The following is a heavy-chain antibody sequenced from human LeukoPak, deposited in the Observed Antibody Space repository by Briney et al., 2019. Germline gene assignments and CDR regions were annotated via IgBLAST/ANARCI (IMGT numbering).Heavy chain of an antibody. Sequence: PGGSLRLSCAASGFTFSSYWMHWVRQAPGKGLVWVSRTNSDGSSTSYADSVKGRFTISRDNAKNTLYLQMNSLRAEDTAVYYCARENGDYLFSPFDYWGQGTLVTVSS. J-gene: IGHJ4*02. CDR2: TNSDGSST. D-gene: IGHD4-17*01. CDR1: GFTFSSYW. V-gene: IGHV3-74*01. CDR3: ARENGDYLFSPFDY.